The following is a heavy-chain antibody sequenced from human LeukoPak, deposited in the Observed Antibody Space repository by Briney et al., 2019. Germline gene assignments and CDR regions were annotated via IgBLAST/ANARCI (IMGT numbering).Heavy chain of an antibody. V-gene: IGHV3-15*01. CDR3: TTDPGSSAYYYYYYYMDV. J-gene: IGHJ6*03. D-gene: IGHD2-2*01. CDR2: IKSKTDGGTT. Sequence: GSLRFSCAASGFTFSSYSMNWVRQAPGKGLEWVGRIKSKTDGGTTDYAAPVKGRFTISRDDSKNTLYLQMNSLKTEDTAVYYCTTDPGSSAYYYYYYYMDVWGKGTTVTISS. CDR1: GFTFSSYS.